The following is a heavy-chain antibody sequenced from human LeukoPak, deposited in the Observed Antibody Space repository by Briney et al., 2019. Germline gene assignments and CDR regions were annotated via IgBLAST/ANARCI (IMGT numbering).Heavy chain of an antibody. CDR3: ARVSSGQDGMDV. CDR1: GGTFSSYT. V-gene: IGHV1-69*02. D-gene: IGHD3-22*01. Sequence: ASVKVSCKASGGTFSSYTISWVRRAPGQGLEWMGRIIPILGIANYAQKFQGRVTITADKSTSTAYMELSSLRSEDTAVYYCARVSSGQDGMDVWGQGTTVTVSS. CDR2: IIPILGIA. J-gene: IGHJ6*02.